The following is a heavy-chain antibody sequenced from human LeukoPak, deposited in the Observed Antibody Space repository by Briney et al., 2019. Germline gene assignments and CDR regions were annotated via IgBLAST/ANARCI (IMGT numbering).Heavy chain of an antibody. V-gene: IGHV4-31*03. J-gene: IGHJ4*02. D-gene: IGHD4-17*01. CDR2: IYYSGGT. Sequence: SQTLSLTCTVSGGSISSGGYYWSWVRQHPGKGLEWIGYIYYSGGTYYNPSLKSRVTISVDTSKNQFSLKLSSVTAADTAVYYCARGTTVTAFDYWGQGTLVTVSS. CDR1: GGSISSGGYY. CDR3: ARGTTVTAFDY.